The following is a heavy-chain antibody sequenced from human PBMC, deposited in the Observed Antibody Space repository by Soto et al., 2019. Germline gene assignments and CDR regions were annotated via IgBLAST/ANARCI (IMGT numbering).Heavy chain of an antibody. Sequence: QVQLVQSGAEVKKPGSSVKVSCKASGGTLSSYAISWVRQAPGQGLEWMGGIIPIFGTANYAQKFQGRVTITADESTSTAYMELSSLRSEDTAVYYCARGFAITMVRGVIAPYYFDYWGQGTLVTVSS. CDR2: IIPIFGTA. V-gene: IGHV1-69*01. CDR3: ARGFAITMVRGVIAPYYFDY. J-gene: IGHJ4*02. CDR1: GGTLSSYA. D-gene: IGHD3-10*01.